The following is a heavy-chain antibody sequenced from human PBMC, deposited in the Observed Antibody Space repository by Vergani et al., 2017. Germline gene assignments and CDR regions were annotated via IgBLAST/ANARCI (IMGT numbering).Heavy chain of an antibody. D-gene: IGHD6-13*01. CDR3: ARGDGRSWYVDY. J-gene: IGHJ4*02. V-gene: IGHV3-11*05. CDR2: ISSSSSYT. Sequence: QVQLVESGGGLVTPGGSLRLSCAASGFTFSDYYMSWIRQAPGKGLEWVSYISSSSSYTNYADSVKGRFTISRDNAKNSLYLQMNSLRAEDTAVYYCARGDGRSWYVDYWGQGTLVTVSS. CDR1: GFTFSDYY.